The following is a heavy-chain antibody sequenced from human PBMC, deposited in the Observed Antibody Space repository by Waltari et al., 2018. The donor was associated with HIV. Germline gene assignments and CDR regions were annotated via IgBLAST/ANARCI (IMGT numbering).Heavy chain of an antibody. CDR1: GGSISSYS. Sequence: QVQLQASGPGLVTPSETLSLTCTVSGGSISSYSRSCIRQPPGKGLEWIGYIYYSGSTNYNPSLKSRVTISVDTSKNQFSLKLSSVTAADTAVYYCARGGITTVYGMDVWGQGTTVTVSS. V-gene: IGHV4-59*01. CDR3: ARGGITTVYGMDV. D-gene: IGHD3-10*01. J-gene: IGHJ6*02. CDR2: IYYSGST.